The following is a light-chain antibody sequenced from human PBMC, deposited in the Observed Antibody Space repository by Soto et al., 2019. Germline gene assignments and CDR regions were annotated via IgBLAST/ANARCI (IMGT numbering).Light chain of an antibody. CDR1: QGISSY. Sequence: AIRMTQSPSSFSASTGDRVTITCRASQGISSYLAWYQQKPGKAPKLLIYAASTLHSGVPSRFSGSGSGTDFTLTISCLQSEEFATYYCQQYYSYPLTFGGGTKVEIK. V-gene: IGKV1-8*01. CDR2: AAS. CDR3: QQYYSYPLT. J-gene: IGKJ4*01.